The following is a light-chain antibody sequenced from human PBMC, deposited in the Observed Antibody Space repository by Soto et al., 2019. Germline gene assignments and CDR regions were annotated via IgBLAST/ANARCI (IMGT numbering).Light chain of an antibody. CDR3: CSYAGSSNVV. CDR1: SSDVGSYNL. Sequence: QSGLTQPASVSGSPGQSITISCTGTSSDVGSYNLVSWYQQHPGKAPKLMIYEVSKRPSGVSNRFSGSKSGNTASLTISGLQAEDEADYYCCSYAGSSNVVFGGGTTLTVL. CDR2: EVS. V-gene: IGLV2-23*02. J-gene: IGLJ2*01.